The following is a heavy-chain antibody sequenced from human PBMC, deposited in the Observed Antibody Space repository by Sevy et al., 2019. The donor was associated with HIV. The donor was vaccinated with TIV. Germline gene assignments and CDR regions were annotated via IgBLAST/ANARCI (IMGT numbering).Heavy chain of an antibody. V-gene: IGHV3-9*01. Sequence: GGSLRLSCAASGFTFVDYAMHWVRQAPGKGLEWVSGISWNSGSIGYADSVKGRFTISRDNAKNSLYLQMNSLRAEDTALYYCAKAPNTYYYDSSGYSDAFDIWGQGTMVTVSS. CDR3: AKAPNTYYYDSSGYSDAFDI. D-gene: IGHD3-22*01. CDR1: GFTFVDYA. CDR2: ISWNSGSI. J-gene: IGHJ3*02.